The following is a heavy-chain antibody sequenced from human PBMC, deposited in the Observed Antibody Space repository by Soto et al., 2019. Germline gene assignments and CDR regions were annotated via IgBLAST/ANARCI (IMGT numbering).Heavy chain of an antibody. J-gene: IGHJ6*02. CDR2: ISYSGGTT. D-gene: IGHD4-17*01. Sequence: GGSLRLSCAASGFTFSSYSMNWVRQAPGKGLEWVSAISYSGGTTYYADSVKGRFTLSRDNSKNTLYLQMNSLRADDTAVYYCAKGLKAAVTTSMGMDCWGRGTTVTGSS. CDR3: AKGLKAAVTTSMGMDC. V-gene: IGHV3-23*01. CDR1: GFTFSSYS.